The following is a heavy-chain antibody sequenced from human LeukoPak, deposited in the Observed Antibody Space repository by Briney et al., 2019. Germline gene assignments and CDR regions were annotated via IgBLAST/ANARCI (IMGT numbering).Heavy chain of an antibody. CDR3: ARRVQIAVAEDNWFDP. V-gene: IGHV4-4*07. D-gene: IGHD6-19*01. J-gene: IGHJ5*02. Sequence: PSETLSLTCTVSGGSISSYYWSWIRQPAGKGLEWIGRIHTSGSTNYNPSLKSRVTISVDTSKNQFSLKLSSVTAADTAVYYCARRVQIAVAEDNWFDPWGQGTLVTVSS. CDR2: IHTSGST. CDR1: GGSISSYY.